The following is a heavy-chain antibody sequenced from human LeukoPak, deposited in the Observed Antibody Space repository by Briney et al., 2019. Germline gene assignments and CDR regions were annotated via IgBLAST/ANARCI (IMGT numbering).Heavy chain of an antibody. CDR3: ARDSGDYYDSSGYPFDY. Sequence: GGSLRLSCAASGSTFSNYAMHWVRQAQHNGLEWVAIISYDGSTKYYADSVKGRFTISRDNAKNSLYLQMNSLRAEDTAVYYCARDSGDYYDSSGYPFDYWGQGTLVTVSS. J-gene: IGHJ4*02. V-gene: IGHV3-30-3*01. CDR1: GSTFSNYA. D-gene: IGHD3-22*01. CDR2: ISYDGSTK.